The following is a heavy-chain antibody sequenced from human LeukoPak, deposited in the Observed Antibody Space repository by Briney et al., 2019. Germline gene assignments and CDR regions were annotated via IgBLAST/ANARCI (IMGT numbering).Heavy chain of an antibody. CDR1: GGSISSYY. CDR2: IYYSGST. V-gene: IGHV4-59*01. Sequence: SGTLSLTCTVSGGSISSYYWSWIRQPPGKGLEWIGYIYYSGSTNYNPSLKSRVTISVDTSKNQFSLKLSSVTAADTAVYYCAREIDAFDIWGQGTMVTVSS. CDR3: AREIDAFDI. J-gene: IGHJ3*02.